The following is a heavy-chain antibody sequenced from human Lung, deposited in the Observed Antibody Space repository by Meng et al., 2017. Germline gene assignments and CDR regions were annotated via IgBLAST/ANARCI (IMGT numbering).Heavy chain of an antibody. CDR1: GGSISSSNYY. CDR3: ARGQKGYFDL. J-gene: IGHJ2*01. Sequence: QVQCQESGPGLVKPSQTLSLTCTVSGGSISSSNYYWSWIRQPTGKGLEWSGHIYNSGSTYYNPSLKSRITISVDTSKNQFSLKLSSVTAADTAVYYCARGQKGYFDLWGRGTLVTASS. CDR2: IYNSGST. V-gene: IGHV4-30-4*01.